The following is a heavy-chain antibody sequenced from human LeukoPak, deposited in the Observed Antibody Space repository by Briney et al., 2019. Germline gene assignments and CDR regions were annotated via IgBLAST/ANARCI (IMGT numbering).Heavy chain of an antibody. V-gene: IGHV3-74*01. Sequence: PGGSLRLSCAASGFTFSSYWMHWVRQAPGKGLVWVSRINTDGSSTNYADSVKGRFTISRDNAKNTLYLQMNSLRAEDTALYYCARDRPIAPHTGSSDAFDIWGQGTMVTVSS. D-gene: IGHD1-26*01. J-gene: IGHJ3*02. CDR3: ARDRPIAPHTGSSDAFDI. CDR2: INTDGSST. CDR1: GFTFSSYW.